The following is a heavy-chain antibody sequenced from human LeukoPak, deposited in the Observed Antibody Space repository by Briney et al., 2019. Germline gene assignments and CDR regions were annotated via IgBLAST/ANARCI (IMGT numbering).Heavy chain of an antibody. Sequence: GGSLRLSCTASGFTFSTYWINWVRQSPGKGLVWVALINGDGSTTTHADSVKGRFTISRDNAKSTAYLQMNSLRDEDTAVYFCARDYAGSPDYWGQGTLVTVSA. CDR2: INGDGSTT. CDR3: ARDYAGSPDY. CDR1: GFTFSTYW. J-gene: IGHJ4*02. D-gene: IGHD3-10*01. V-gene: IGHV3-74*03.